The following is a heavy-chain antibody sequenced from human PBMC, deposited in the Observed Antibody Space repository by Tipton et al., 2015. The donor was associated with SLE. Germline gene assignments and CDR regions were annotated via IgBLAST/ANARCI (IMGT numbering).Heavy chain of an antibody. CDR1: GGSITSGTYY. CDR2: VYYDGST. J-gene: IGHJ4*02. V-gene: IGHV4-39*01. Sequence: TLSLTCTVSGGSITSGTYYWSWIRQPAGKGLEWIGSVYYDGSTYYNPSLKSRVTISVDTSMNQFSLKLSSVTAADTAVFYCARSASYDFWSGPPDYWGRGTLVTVSS. D-gene: IGHD3-3*01. CDR3: ARSASYDFWSGPPDY.